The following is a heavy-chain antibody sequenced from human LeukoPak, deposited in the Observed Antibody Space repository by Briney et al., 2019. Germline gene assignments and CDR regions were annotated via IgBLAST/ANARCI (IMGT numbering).Heavy chain of an antibody. CDR3: ATPEVDTAMAYVL. CDR2: IYYRGGT. J-gene: IGHJ4*02. CDR1: GGPLSSDGYY. V-gene: IGHV4-31*03. D-gene: IGHD5-18*01. Sequence: SSQTLSLTCTVSGGPLSSDGYYWSWIRQHPEKGLEWIGYIYYRGGTYYNPSLKSRVTISVYTSKNQCTLKLSSVTAADTAVYYCATPEVDTAMAYVLWGQGTLVTVSS.